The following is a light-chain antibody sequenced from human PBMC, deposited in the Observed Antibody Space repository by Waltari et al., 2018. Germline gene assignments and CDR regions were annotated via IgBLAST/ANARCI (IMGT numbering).Light chain of an antibody. CDR1: SSNIGSQA. V-gene: IGLV1-44*01. J-gene: IGLJ2*01. Sequence: QSVLTQPPSASGTPGQRVTISCSGSSSNIGSQAVNWYQQPPGTAPKPLMYSNNQRPSGVPDRFSGSKSGTSASLAISGLQSEDEADYYCATWDDNLNGVVFGGGTKLTVL. CDR2: SNN. CDR3: ATWDDNLNGVV.